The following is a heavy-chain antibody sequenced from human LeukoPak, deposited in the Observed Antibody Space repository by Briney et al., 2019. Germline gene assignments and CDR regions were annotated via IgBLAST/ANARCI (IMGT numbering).Heavy chain of an antibody. J-gene: IGHJ4*02. CDR2: ISSGGSYI. D-gene: IGHD3-9*01. CDR1: GFTFSSYS. V-gene: IGHV3-21*06. CDR3: AKDGRGGNYDVLTGYYSKGYDS. Sequence: GGSLRLSCGASGFTFSSYSMTWVRQAPGKGLEWVASISSGGSYIHSADSVKGRFTISRNNAKDSLYLQMNSLRAEDTAVYYCAKDGRGGNYDVLTGYYSKGYDSWGLGTLVIVSS.